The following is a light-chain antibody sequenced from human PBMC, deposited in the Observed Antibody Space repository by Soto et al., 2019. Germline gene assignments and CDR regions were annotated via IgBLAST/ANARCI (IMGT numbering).Light chain of an antibody. Sequence: IKMTQSPSTLSASVGDGVTLACRESQSISSWLAWYQQKPGKAPKILIYKASSLESGVPSRFSGSGSGTEFTLTISSLQPDDFATYYCQQYKSYSRTCGQGAKVDIK. CDR2: KAS. CDR1: QSISSW. CDR3: QQYKSYSRT. J-gene: IGKJ1*01. V-gene: IGKV1-5*03.